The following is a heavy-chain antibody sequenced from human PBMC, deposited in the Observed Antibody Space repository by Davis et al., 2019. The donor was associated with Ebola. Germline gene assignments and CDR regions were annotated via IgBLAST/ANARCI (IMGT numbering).Heavy chain of an antibody. Sequence: SETLSLTCAVYGGSFSGYYWGWIRQPPGKGLEWIGEINHSGSTNYNPSLKSRVTISVDTSKNQFSLKLSSVTAADTAVYYCARGRGVGAYFDYWGQGTLVTVSS. CDR3: ARGRGVGAYFDY. CDR1: GGSFSGYY. CDR2: INHSGST. D-gene: IGHD1-26*01. J-gene: IGHJ4*02. V-gene: IGHV4-34*01.